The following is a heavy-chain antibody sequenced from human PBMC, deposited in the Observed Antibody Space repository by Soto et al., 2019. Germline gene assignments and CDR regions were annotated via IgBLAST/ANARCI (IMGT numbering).Heavy chain of an antibody. CDR3: GKAKWLLRFDT. V-gene: IGHV3-23*01. CDR2: ISGRGGST. Sequence: HPGGSLRLSCAASGFTFSSYAMSWVRQAPGKGLEWVSAISGRGGSTYYADSVKGRFTISRDNSKNTLYLQMNSLRAEDTAVYYCGKAKWLLRFDTWGKGTMVTVSS. CDR1: GFTFSSYA. J-gene: IGHJ5*02. D-gene: IGHD3-22*01.